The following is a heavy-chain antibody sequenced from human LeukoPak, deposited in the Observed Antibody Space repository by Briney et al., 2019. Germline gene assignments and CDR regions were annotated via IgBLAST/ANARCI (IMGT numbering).Heavy chain of an antibody. J-gene: IGHJ5*02. CDR2: IYNSGNT. V-gene: IGHV4-59*08. D-gene: IGHD3-9*01. CDR3: AGHLGYYNSGWFDP. Sequence: SETLSLTCTVSGGSTSSYYWSWIRQPPGKTLEWIGYIYNSGNTIYNPSLKSRVTISVDTSKNQFSLRLTSVTAADTAVYYCAGHLGYYNSGWFDPWGQGTLVTVSS. CDR1: GGSTSSYY.